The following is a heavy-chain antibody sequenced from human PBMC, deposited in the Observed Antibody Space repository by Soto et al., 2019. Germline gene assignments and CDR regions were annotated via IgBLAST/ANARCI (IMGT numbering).Heavy chain of an antibody. J-gene: IGHJ4*02. Sequence: SETLSLTCTASGGSISSYYWNWIRQPAGKGLEWLGRIFTSGYTKYNPSLKSRVTMSVDTSQNQFPLKLNSVTAADTAVYYCARAPGGYYYFDSWGQGSLVTVSS. CDR1: GGSISSYY. CDR2: IFTSGYT. CDR3: ARAPGGYYYFDS. D-gene: IGHD3-22*01. V-gene: IGHV4-4*07.